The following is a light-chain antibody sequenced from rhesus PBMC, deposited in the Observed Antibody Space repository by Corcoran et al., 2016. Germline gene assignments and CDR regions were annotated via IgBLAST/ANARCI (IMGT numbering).Light chain of an antibody. Sequence: DIQMTQSPSSLSASVGDRVTITCQASQSLSNYLNWYQQKPGKIPKLRIYRASSLQSGIPSRFSGCGSGTDFTLTISSLQPEDFATYYCQQGYRYPRTFGQWTKVEIK. CDR2: RAS. V-gene: IGKV1S9*01. CDR1: QSLSNY. CDR3: QQGYRYPRT. J-gene: IGKJ1*01.